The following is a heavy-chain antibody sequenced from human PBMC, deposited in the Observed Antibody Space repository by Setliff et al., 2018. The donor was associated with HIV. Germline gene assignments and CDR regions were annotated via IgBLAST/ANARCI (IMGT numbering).Heavy chain of an antibody. D-gene: IGHD6-13*01. CDR3: ARDFKRYNSPCRFDP. V-gene: IGHV4-61*02. Sequence: SLTCTVSNGSISSGTFYWNWIRQPAGKGLEWIGRINTSGSTNYKPSLKSRVTISVDKSQNQFSLKLSSVTAADTAVYYCARDFKRYNSPCRFDPWGQGTLVTV. CDR2: INTSGST. CDR1: NGSISSGTFY. J-gene: IGHJ5*02.